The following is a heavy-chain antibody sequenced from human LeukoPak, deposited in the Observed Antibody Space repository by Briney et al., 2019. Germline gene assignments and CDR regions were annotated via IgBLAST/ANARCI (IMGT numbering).Heavy chain of an antibody. J-gene: IGHJ4*02. CDR3: VRDGLNWNYDY. Sequence: GASVKVSCKASGYTFAGNYMNWVRQAPGQGLEWMGWISPTSGDTRYAQKFQGRVTMTRDTSISTAYMELSRLRSDDTAVYYCVRDGLNWNYDYWGQGTLVAVSS. CDR1: GYTFAGNY. V-gene: IGHV1-2*02. CDR2: ISPTSGDT. D-gene: IGHD1-7*01.